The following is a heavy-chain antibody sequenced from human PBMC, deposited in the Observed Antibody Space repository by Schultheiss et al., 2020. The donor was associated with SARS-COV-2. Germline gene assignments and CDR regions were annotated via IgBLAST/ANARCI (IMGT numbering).Heavy chain of an antibody. Sequence: SCAASGFTFSSYGMHWVRQAPGKGLEWVAVIWYDGSNKYYADSVKGRFTISRDNSKNTLYLQMNSLRAEDTAVYYCARGFMAVTTVSAFDIWGQGTMVTVSS. J-gene: IGHJ3*02. CDR1: GFTFSSYG. CDR3: ARGFMAVTTVSAFDI. D-gene: IGHD4-17*01. CDR2: IWYDGSNK. V-gene: IGHV3-33*08.